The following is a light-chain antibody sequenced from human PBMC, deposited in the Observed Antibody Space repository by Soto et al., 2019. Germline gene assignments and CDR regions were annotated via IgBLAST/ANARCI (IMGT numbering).Light chain of an antibody. J-gene: IGLJ3*02. V-gene: IGLV2-8*01. CDR2: EVN. CDR1: SSDVGGYNY. CDR3: SSYAGSYTWV. Sequence: QSALTQPPSASGSPGQSVTISCTGTSSDVGGYNYVSWYQQHPGKAPKLMIFEVNKRPSGVPDRFSGSKSGNTASLTVSGLQAEDEAEDFCSSYAGSYTWVFGGGTKVTVL.